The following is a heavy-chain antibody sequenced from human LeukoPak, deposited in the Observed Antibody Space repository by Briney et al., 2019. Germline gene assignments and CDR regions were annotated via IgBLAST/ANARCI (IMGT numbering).Heavy chain of an antibody. Sequence: GASVKVSCKASGGTFSSYTISWVRQAPGQGLEWMGRIIPILGIANYAQKFQGRVTITADKSTSTAYMELSSLRSEDTAVYYCARALGPSEWLLQNYYYYYMDVWGKGTTVTVSS. V-gene: IGHV1-69*02. J-gene: IGHJ6*03. CDR3: ARALGPSEWLLQNYYYYYMDV. CDR2: IIPILGIA. CDR1: GGTFSSYT. D-gene: IGHD3-22*01.